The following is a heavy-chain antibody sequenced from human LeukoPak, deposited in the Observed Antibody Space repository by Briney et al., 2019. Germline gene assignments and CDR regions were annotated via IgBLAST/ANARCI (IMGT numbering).Heavy chain of an antibody. D-gene: IGHD6-19*01. CDR3: ARDEQWLVSD. CDR2: IYYSGST. CDR1: GGSISSSSYY. J-gene: IGHJ4*02. Sequence: SETLSLTCTVSGGSISSSSYYWGWIRQPPGKGLEWIGSIYYSGSTYYNPSLKSRVTISVDTSKNQFSLKLSSVTAADTAVYYCARDEQWLVSDWGQGTLVTVSS. V-gene: IGHV4-39*07.